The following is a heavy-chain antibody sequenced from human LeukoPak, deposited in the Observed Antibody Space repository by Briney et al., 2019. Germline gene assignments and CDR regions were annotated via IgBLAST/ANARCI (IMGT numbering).Heavy chain of an antibody. D-gene: IGHD3-16*01. CDR1: GFTFSSYA. CDR2: ISGSGGST. CDR3: AKGYYDYVCGSYYFDY. J-gene: IGHJ4*02. Sequence: GGSLRLSCAASGFTFSSYAMSWVRQAPGKGLEWVSAISGSGGSTYYADSVKGRFTISRDNSRDTLYLQMNSLRAEGTAVYYCAKGYYDYVCGSYYFDYWGQGTLVTVSS. V-gene: IGHV3-23*01.